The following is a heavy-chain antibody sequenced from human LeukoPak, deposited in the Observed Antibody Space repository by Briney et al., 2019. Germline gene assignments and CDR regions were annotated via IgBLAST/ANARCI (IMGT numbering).Heavy chain of an antibody. CDR3: ARASITIFGVVRTRFDP. V-gene: IGHV4-34*01. D-gene: IGHD3-3*01. J-gene: IGHJ5*02. CDR2: INHSGST. CDR1: GGSFSGYY. Sequence: SETLSLTCAVYGGSFSGYYWSWIRQPPGTGLEWIGEINHSGSTNYNPSLKSRVTISVDTSKNQFSLKLSSVTAADTAVYYCARASITIFGVVRTRFDPRGQGTLVTVSS.